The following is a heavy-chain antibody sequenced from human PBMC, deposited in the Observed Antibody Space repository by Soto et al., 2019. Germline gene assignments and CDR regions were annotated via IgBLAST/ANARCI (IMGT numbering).Heavy chain of an antibody. J-gene: IGHJ6*02. Sequence: SATLSLTCTVSGGSISSYYWSWIRQPPGKGLEWIGYIYYSGSTNYNPSLKSRVTISVDTSKNQFSLKLSSVTAADTAVYYCARGTXPDYDLNYASYYYYGMDVWGQGTTVTVSS. CDR2: IYYSGST. CDR1: GGSISSYY. V-gene: IGHV4-59*01. CDR3: ARGTXPDYDLNYASYYYYGMDV. D-gene: IGHD3-3*01.